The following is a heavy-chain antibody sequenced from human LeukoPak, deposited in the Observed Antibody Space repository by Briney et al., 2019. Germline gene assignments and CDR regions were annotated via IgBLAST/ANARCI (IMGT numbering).Heavy chain of an antibody. J-gene: IGHJ4*02. CDR1: GGTFSSSA. Sequence: ASVEVSCKASGGTFSSSAISWVRQAPGQGLEWMGRIIPLFGIANYAQKFRGRVTITADKSTSTAYMELSSLRSEDTAVYYCARVEGLGATTVGFDYWGQGTLVTVSS. D-gene: IGHD1-26*01. V-gene: IGHV1-69*04. CDR2: IIPLFGIA. CDR3: ARVEGLGATTVGFDY.